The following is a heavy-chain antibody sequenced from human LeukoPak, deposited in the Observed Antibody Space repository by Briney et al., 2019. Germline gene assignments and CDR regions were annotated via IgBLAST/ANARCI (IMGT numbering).Heavy chain of an antibody. CDR3: AREEGYCTNGVCQYYFDY. Sequence: ASVKASCKASGYTFTSYGISWVRQAPGQGLEWMGWISAYNGNTNYAQKLQGRVTMTTDTSTSTAYMELRSLRSDDTAVYYCAREEGYCTNGVCQYYFDYWGQGTLVTVSS. D-gene: IGHD2-8*01. J-gene: IGHJ4*02. V-gene: IGHV1-18*01. CDR1: GYTFTSYG. CDR2: ISAYNGNT.